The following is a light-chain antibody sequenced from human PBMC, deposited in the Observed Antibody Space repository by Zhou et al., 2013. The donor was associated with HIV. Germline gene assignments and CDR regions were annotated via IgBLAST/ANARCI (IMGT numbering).Light chain of an antibody. J-gene: IGKJ2*01. CDR2: DAS. CDR3: QQYDSSPRT. V-gene: IGKV3-20*01. CDR1: QSVSRNY. Sequence: EVVLTQSPGTLSLSPGERATLSCRASQSVSRNYLAWYQQKPGQAPRLLIYDASKRATGIPDRFSGSGSGTDFTLTISRLEPEDFAVYYCQQYDSSPRTFGQGTKLEIK.